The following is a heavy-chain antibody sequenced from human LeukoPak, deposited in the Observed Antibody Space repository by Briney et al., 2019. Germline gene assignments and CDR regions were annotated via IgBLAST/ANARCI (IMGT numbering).Heavy chain of an antibody. J-gene: IGHJ4*02. CDR1: GASVSGSAYY. D-gene: IGHD1-26*01. CDR3: ARVRRVGATPFDY. CDR2: IYYSGST. V-gene: IGHV4-39*07. Sequence: SETLSLTCTVSGASVSGSAYYWGWIRQPPGKGLEWIGNIYYSGSTYYNESLESRVTISLDTSKNQFSLKLSSVTAADTAVYYCARVRRVGATPFDYWGQGTLVTVSS.